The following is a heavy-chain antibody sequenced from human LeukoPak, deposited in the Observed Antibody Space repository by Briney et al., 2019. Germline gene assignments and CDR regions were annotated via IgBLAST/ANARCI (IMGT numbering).Heavy chain of an antibody. CDR2: IYYSGST. J-gene: IGHJ4*02. D-gene: IGHD3-22*01. Sequence: PSETLSLTCTVSGGSISSSSYYWGWIRQPPGKGLEWIGSIYYSGSTYYNPSLKSRVTISVDTSKNQFSLKLSSVTAADTAVYYCASRPTYYYDSSGYSWGQGTLVTVSS. V-gene: IGHV4-39*07. CDR1: GGSISSSSYY. CDR3: ASRPTYYYDSSGYS.